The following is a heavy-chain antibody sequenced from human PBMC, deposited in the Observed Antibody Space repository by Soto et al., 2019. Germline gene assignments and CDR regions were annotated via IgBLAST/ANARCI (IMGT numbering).Heavy chain of an antibody. V-gene: IGHV4-39*01. J-gene: IGHJ5*02. CDR3: ARQYSSGSRNWFDP. D-gene: IGHD6-19*01. CDR1: GGSINSSSYF. Sequence: PSETLSLTCSVPGGSINSSSYFWGWVRQPPGKGLEWIGSIYYSGSTYYNPSLRSRVTISVDTSKNQFSLKLSSVTAADTAVFYCARQYSSGSRNWFDPWGQGTLVTVSS. CDR2: IYYSGST.